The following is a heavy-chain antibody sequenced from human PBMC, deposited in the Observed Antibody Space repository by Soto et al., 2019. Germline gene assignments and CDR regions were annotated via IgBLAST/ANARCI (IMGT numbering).Heavy chain of an antibody. Sequence: SETLSLTCSVFGGSISSSGYNWGWIRQPPEKGLEWIGSIYYSGSTSHNPSLKCRVTMSVDTSHNQFSLRLSSVTAADTAVYYCARHATGNYDYMDVWGNGTTVTVSS. CDR1: GGSISSSGYN. CDR3: ARHATGNYDYMDV. D-gene: IGHD2-15*01. V-gene: IGHV4-39*01. J-gene: IGHJ6*03. CDR2: IYYSGST.